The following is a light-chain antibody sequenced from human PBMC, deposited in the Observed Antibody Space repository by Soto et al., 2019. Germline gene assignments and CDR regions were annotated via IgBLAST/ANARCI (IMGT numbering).Light chain of an antibody. V-gene: IGKV3-11*01. J-gene: IGKJ4*01. CDR3: QQHINWPLT. CDR1: PSVSSR. Sequence: IVMTQSPAPLSVSPGESVTLSCRASPSVSSRLAWYQQKPGQAPRLLIYEASNRATGIPARFSGSGSGADFTLTISSLEPEDFALYYCQQHINWPLTFGGGTKVDI. CDR2: EAS.